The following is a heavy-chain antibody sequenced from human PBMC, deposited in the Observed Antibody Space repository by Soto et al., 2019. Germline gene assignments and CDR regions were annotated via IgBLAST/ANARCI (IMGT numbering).Heavy chain of an antibody. CDR3: ASMPSVILNSYGFVTPFDI. CDR2: IIPMFRTA. V-gene: IGHV1-69*12. J-gene: IGHJ3*02. Sequence: QVQLVQSGAEVKKTGSSVKLSCKASGGTFSSYAFSWVRQALRQGLEWMGGIIPMFRTANYAQKFRDRVTISADESTTTVYMELTGLKSDDTALYFCASMPSVILNSYGFVTPFDIWGQGTMVIVSS. CDR1: GGTFSSYA. D-gene: IGHD2-2*01.